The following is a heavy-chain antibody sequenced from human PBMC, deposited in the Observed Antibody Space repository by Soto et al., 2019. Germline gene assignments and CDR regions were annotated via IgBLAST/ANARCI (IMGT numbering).Heavy chain of an antibody. D-gene: IGHD4-17*01. Sequence: QVQLVESGGGLVQPGRSLRLSCVVSGFTFSNYGMHWVRQAPGKGLEWVADIWYDGSGQRYAGSVQGRFTISRDNSKNTVYLQINSLRVEDRAVYYCATDEVLRKYYGHSLDVWGQGTTVTVSS. V-gene: IGHV3-33*03. CDR1: GFTFSNYG. CDR3: ATDEVLRKYYGHSLDV. J-gene: IGHJ6*02. CDR2: IWYDGSGQ.